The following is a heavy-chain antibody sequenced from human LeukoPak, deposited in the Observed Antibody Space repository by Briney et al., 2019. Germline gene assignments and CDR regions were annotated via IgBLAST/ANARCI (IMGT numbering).Heavy chain of an antibody. V-gene: IGHV3-30*18. J-gene: IGHJ4*02. CDR1: GFTFINSG. CDR2: ISSGGSNK. D-gene: IGHD1-1*01. Sequence: PGGSLRLSCAASGFTFINSGMHWVRQAPGKGLERVAIISSGGSNKYYADSVKGRFTVSSDISKNTLYLQMNSLRADDTAVYYCAKWSGTHPLYYLDHWGQGTLVTVSS. CDR3: AKWSGTHPLYYLDH.